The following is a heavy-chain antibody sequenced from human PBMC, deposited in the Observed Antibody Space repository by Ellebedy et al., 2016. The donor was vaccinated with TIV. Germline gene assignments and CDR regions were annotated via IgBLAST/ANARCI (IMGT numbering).Heavy chain of an antibody. Sequence: PGGSLRLSCAASGFNFRNYEFTWVRQAPGRGLEFVSYISSRGDFTYYADSVRGRFTISRDDARKILLLYMNALRDDDTAVYYCGRNSVDRGIGYWGQGSLVTVS. CDR3: GRNSVDRGIGY. V-gene: IGHV3-11*01. CDR1: GFNFRNYE. J-gene: IGHJ4*02. D-gene: IGHD1-14*01. CDR2: ISSRGDFT.